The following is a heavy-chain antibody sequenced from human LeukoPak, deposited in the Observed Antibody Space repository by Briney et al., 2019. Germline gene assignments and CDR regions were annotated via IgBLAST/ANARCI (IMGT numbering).Heavy chain of an antibody. CDR2: ICGSGWSS. D-gene: IGHD5-24*01. CDR3: AKGQKWLQPDAFDI. V-gene: IGHV3-23*01. Sequence: GGSLRLSPAPSGFTLSRYAISGACQTPGKGGEWGSAICGSGWSSYYADSVKGRFTTTSDNSRNPPYLQMSSLRAEDTAVYCCAKGQKWLQPDAFDILGQGTMVTVSS. J-gene: IGHJ3*02. CDR1: GFTLSRYA.